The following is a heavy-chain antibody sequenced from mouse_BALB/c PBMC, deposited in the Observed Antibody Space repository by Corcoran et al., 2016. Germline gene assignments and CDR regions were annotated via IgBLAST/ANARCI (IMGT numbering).Heavy chain of an antibody. CDR2: IDPANGNT. D-gene: IGHD4-1*01. CDR1: GFNIKDTY. V-gene: IGHV14-3*02. Sequence: EVQLQQSGAELVKPGASVKLSCTASGFNIKDTYMHWVKQRPEQGLEWIGRIDPANGNTKYDPKFQGKATITADTSSNTAYLQLSSLTSEDTAVYSCASANWDGAYWGQGPLVTVSA. J-gene: IGHJ3*01. CDR3: ASANWDGAY.